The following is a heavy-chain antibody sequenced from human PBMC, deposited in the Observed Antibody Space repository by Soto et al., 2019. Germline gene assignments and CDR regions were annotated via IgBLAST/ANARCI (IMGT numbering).Heavy chain of an antibody. V-gene: IGHV3-23*01. CDR2: IIGSGGST. CDR1: GCAFSSYA. D-gene: IGHD2-8*01. Sequence: PGGSLRLSCAASGCAFSSYAMSWVRQAPEKGLEWVSAIIGSGGSTYYADSVTGRFTISRDNSKNTLYLQMNSLRAEDTAVYYCAKVSDIVLMVYAFDYWGQGTLVTVSS. J-gene: IGHJ4*02. CDR3: AKVSDIVLMVYAFDY.